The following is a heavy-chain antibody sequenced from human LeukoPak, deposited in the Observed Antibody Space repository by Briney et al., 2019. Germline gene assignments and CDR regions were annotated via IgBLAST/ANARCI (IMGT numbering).Heavy chain of an antibody. D-gene: IGHD4-17*01. J-gene: IGHJ3*02. CDR3: ARDTLLYADSPDAFDM. CDR2: IGSSGSTV. CDR1: GFSFSSCE. Sequence: GGSLRLSCAASGFSFSSCEMNWVRQAPGKELEWVSYIGSSGSTVYYADSVKGRFTISRDNAKNSLYLQMNSLRDEDTAVYYCARDTLLYADSPDAFDMWGQGTMVTVSS. V-gene: IGHV3-48*03.